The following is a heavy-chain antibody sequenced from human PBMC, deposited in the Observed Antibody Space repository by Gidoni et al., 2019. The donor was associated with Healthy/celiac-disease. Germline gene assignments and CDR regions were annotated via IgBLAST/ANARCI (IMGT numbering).Heavy chain of an antibody. D-gene: IGHD4-17*01. CDR2: ISYEGSNK. CDR1: GFTFSSYG. J-gene: IGHJ4*02. V-gene: IGHV3-30*18. CDR3: AKDLTVTTTPGY. Sequence: QVQLVESGGGVVQPGRSLRLSCAASGFTFSSYGSHWVRQAPGKGLEWVAVISYEGSNKYYADSVKGRFTISRDNSKNTLYLQMNSLRAEDTAVYYCAKDLTVTTTPGYWGQGTLVTVSS.